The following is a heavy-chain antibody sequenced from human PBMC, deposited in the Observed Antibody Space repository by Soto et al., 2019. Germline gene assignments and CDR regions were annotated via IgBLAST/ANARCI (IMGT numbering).Heavy chain of an antibody. V-gene: IGHV1-69*13. CDR3: ARGAVGVAIRSVSIKCFDP. D-gene: IGHD2-21*01. CDR2: IIPIFGTA. CDR1: GGTFSSYA. J-gene: IGHJ5*02. Sequence: VKVACKASGGTFSSYAISWLRQAPGQGLEWMGGIIPIFGTANYAQKFQGRVTITADESTSTAYMELSSLRSEDTAVYYCARGAVGVAIRSVSIKCFDPRCQGNLVTVCS.